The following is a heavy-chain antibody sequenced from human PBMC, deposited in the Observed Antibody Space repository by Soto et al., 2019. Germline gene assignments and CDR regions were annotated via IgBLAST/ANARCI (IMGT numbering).Heavy chain of an antibody. V-gene: IGHV3-30*04. J-gene: IGHJ3*02. Sequence: QVQVVESGGGVVQPGRSLRLSCAASGFTLSTYAMHWVRQAPGKGLEWVAVISHDGRTNYYADSVKGRFTISRDNSKSTLSLQMNSLRPEDMAVYYCARDRDEDGGTSDAFDMWGQGTMVTVSS. CDR1: GFTLSTYA. CDR2: ISHDGRTN. D-gene: IGHD2-15*01. CDR3: ARDRDEDGGTSDAFDM.